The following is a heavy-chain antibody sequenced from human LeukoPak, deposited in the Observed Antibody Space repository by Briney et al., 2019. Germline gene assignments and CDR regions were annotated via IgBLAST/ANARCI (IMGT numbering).Heavy chain of an antibody. D-gene: IGHD3-10*01. Sequence: GGSLRLSCAASGFTFSGYAITWVRQAPGKGLESVSAISGGGDATYYADSVKGRFTISRDNSKNTLYLQMNSLRAEDTAVYFCAKVRGSAVYYYYAMDVWGQGTTVTASS. CDR1: GFTFSGYA. CDR3: AKVRGSAVYYYYAMDV. J-gene: IGHJ6*02. V-gene: IGHV3-23*01. CDR2: ISGGGDAT.